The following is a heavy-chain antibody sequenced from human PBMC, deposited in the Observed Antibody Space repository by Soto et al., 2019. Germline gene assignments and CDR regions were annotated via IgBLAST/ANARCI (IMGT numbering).Heavy chain of an antibody. CDR2: IIHILGIA. J-gene: IGHJ4*02. Sequence: QVQLVQSGAEVKKPGSSVKVSCKASGGTFSSYTISWVRQAPGQGLEWMGRIIHILGIANYAQKFQGRVTSTADKSTSTAYMELSSLRSEDTAVYYFARGPHTYSYGVDYWGQGTLVNVSS. CDR1: GGTFSSYT. V-gene: IGHV1-69*02. D-gene: IGHD5-18*01. CDR3: ARGPHTYSYGVDY.